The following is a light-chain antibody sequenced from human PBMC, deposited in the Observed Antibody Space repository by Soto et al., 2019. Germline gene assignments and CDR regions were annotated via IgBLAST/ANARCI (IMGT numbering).Light chain of an antibody. CDR2: EVN. Sequence: QSVLTQPASVSGSPGQSITISCTGTSSDVGGYNYVSWYQQHPGKAPKLMIYEVNNRPSGVSNRFSGSKSGNTASLTISGLQAEDEADYYCSSYTSSSTLGVVFGGGTQLTVL. J-gene: IGLJ2*01. CDR1: SSDVGGYNY. V-gene: IGLV2-14*01. CDR3: SSYTSSSTLGVV.